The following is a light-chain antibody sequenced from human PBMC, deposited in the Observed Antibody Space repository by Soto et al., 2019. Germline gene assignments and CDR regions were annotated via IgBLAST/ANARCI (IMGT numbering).Light chain of an antibody. CDR2: DVN. V-gene: IGLV2-14*03. CDR3: CSYTSSSTHV. CDR1: SSDVGGYNF. J-gene: IGLJ1*01. Sequence: QSALTQPDSVSGSPGQSITISCTGNSSDVGGYNFVSWYQQHPGKVPKLMIFDVNKRPSGVSDRFSGSKSGNTASLTISGLQAEDEGDYYCCSYTSSSTHVFGSGTKLTVL.